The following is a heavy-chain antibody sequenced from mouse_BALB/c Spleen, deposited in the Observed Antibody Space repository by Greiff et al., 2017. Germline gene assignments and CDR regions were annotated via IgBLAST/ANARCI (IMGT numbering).Heavy chain of an antibody. V-gene: IGHV2-6-2*01. CDR3: ARSYDYGDWFAY. D-gene: IGHD2-4*01. J-gene: IGHJ3*01. Sequence: VKLMESGPDLVAPSQSLSITCTVSGFSLTSYGVHWVRQPPGKGLEWLVVIWSDGSTTYNSALKSRVSISKDNSKSQVFVKMNSLQTDDTAMSYCARSYDYGDWFAYWGQGTLVTVSA. CDR1: GFSLTSYG. CDR2: IWSDGST.